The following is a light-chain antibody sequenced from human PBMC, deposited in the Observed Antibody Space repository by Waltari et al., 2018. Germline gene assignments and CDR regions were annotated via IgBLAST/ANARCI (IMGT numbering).Light chain of an antibody. CDR3: QQRSDWAPGT. CDR1: QSISSY. Sequence: EIVLTQSPATLSLSPGESATLSCRASQSISSYLAWYQQKPGQPPRLLIYDASNRATGIPARFSGSGSGTDFTLTISSLEPEDFAVYYCQQRSDWAPGTFGGGTKVEIK. CDR2: DAS. V-gene: IGKV3-11*01. J-gene: IGKJ4*01.